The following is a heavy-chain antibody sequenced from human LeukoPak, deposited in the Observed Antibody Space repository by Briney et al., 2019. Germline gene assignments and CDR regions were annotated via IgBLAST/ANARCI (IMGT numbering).Heavy chain of an antibody. CDR2: IRHDGSNK. Sequence: GGSLRLSCAASGFTFSSYAMSWVRQAPGKGLEWVAFIRHDGSNKYHSNSVQGRFTISRDNSRNTLYPQLNSLRPEDTAVYYCTKVRLLGALDDAFDVWGQGTMVTVSS. V-gene: IGHV3-30*02. CDR1: GFTFSSYA. D-gene: IGHD7-27*01. CDR3: TKVRLLGALDDAFDV. J-gene: IGHJ3*01.